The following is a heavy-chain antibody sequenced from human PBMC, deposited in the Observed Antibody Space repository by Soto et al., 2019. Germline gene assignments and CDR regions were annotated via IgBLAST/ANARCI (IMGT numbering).Heavy chain of an antibody. V-gene: IGHV1-8*01. J-gene: IGHJ5*02. D-gene: IGHD2-8*01. CDR1: GYTFTNFG. CDR2: VTTDTGNT. CDR3: ARAPPVRHVLLVAPSSYHWFDA. Sequence: ASVKVSCKTSGYTFTNFGISWVRQAPGQGLEWMGWVTTDTGNTGFTQNFQGRVTLTRDTSISTAYMELSGLRSDDTAVYYCARAPPVRHVLLVAPSSYHWFDAWGPGTLVTVSS.